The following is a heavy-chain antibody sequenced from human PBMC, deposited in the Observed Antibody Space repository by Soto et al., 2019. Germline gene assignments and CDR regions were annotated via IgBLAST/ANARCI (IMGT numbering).Heavy chain of an antibody. D-gene: IGHD2-15*01. J-gene: IGHJ6*02. CDR3: ARAGYCSGGSCYYYYYYGMDV. CDR1: GYSFTSYW. Sequence: PGESLKISCKGSGYSFTSYWIGWVRQMPGKGLEWMGIIYPGDSDTRYSPSFQGQVTISADKSISTAYLQWSSLKASDTAMYYCARAGYCSGGSCYYYYYYGMDVWGQGTTVTSP. CDR2: IYPGDSDT. V-gene: IGHV5-51*01.